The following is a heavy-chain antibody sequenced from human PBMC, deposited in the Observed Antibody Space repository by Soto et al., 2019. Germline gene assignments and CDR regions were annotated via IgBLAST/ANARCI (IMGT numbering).Heavy chain of an antibody. J-gene: IGHJ4*02. CDR2: ISGSGGST. V-gene: IGHV3-23*01. CDR3: AKASSSGRYYFDY. D-gene: IGHD6-19*01. CDR1: GFTFSSYA. Sequence: VGSLRLSCAASGFTFSSYAMSWVRQAPGKGLEWVSAISGSGGSTYYADSMKGRFTISRDNSKNTLYLQMNSLRAEDTAVYYCAKASSSGRYYFDYWGQGTLVTVSS.